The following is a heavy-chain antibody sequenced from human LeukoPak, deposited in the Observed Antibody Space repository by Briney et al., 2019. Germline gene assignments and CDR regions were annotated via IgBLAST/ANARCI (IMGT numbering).Heavy chain of an antibody. V-gene: IGHV3-48*01. D-gene: IGHD1-26*01. CDR3: ARDHSGSYLDAFDI. Sequence: GGSLRLSCAASGFTFSSYWMSWVRQAPGKGLEWVSYISSSSSTIYYADSVKGRFTISRDNAKNSLYLQMNSLRAEDTAVYYCARDHSGSYLDAFDIWGQGTMVTVSS. CDR1: GFTFSSYW. CDR2: ISSSSSTI. J-gene: IGHJ3*02.